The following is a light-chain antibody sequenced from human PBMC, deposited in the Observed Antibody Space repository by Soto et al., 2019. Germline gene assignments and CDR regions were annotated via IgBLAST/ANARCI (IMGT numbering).Light chain of an antibody. V-gene: IGLV2-8*01. CDR1: SSDVGGYNY. CDR3: SSFAGSNNYV. Sequence: QSALTQPPSASGSPGQSVTISCTGTSSDVGGYNYVSWYQQHPGKAPKLMIYEVTKRPSGVPDRFSGSKSGNTASLTVSGLQAEDEAEHYCSSFAGSNNYVFGTGTKLTVL. J-gene: IGLJ1*01. CDR2: EVT.